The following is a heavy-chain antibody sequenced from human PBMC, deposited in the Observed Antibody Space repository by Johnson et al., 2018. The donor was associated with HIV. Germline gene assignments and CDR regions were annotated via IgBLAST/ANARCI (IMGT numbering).Heavy chain of an antibody. Sequence: QVQLVESGGGVVQPGRSLRLSCAASGFTFSDFAMHWVRQAPGKGLEWVAVTSYDGINKYYATSVKGRFTISRDNAKNSLYLQMNSLKTGDTAVYYCARAVAGRGNAFDIWGQGTRVTVSS. D-gene: IGHD6-19*01. V-gene: IGHV3-30-3*01. CDR2: TSYDGINK. CDR1: GFTFSDFA. CDR3: ARAVAGRGNAFDI. J-gene: IGHJ3*02.